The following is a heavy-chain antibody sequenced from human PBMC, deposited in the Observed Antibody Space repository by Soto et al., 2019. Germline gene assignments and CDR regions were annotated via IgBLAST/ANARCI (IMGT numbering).Heavy chain of an antibody. J-gene: IGHJ6*02. CDR1: GDTFIKYA. D-gene: IGHD3-10*01. V-gene: IGHV1-3*01. CDR3: ARGSEGSSSLLASYYYGMDV. CDR2: LGAGRGNR. Sequence: ASVEVSCKASGDTFIKYAIHWVRQAPGQRLEWMGRLGAGRGNRRFSPKFQGRGTMTKDTPASTVYMELISLRAEDPAVYYCARGSEGSSSLLASYYYGMDVWG.